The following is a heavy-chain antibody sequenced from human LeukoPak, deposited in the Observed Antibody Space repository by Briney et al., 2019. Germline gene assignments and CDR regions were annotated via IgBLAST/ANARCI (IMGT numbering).Heavy chain of an antibody. CDR1: GYTFTGYC. CDR3: ARRHYDFWSGYQYYFDY. Sequence: ASVKVSCKASGYTFTGYCMHWVRQAPGQGLEWMGWINPNSGGTNYAQEFQGRVTMTRDTSISTAYMELSRLRSDDTAVYYCARRHYDFWSGYQYYFDYWGQGTLVTVSS. V-gene: IGHV1-2*02. D-gene: IGHD3-3*01. CDR2: INPNSGGT. J-gene: IGHJ4*02.